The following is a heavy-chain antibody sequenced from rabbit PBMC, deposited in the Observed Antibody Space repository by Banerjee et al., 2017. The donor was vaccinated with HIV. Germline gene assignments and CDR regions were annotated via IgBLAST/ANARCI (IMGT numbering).Heavy chain of an antibody. CDR2: INTSSGNT. Sequence: QEQLEESGGDLVKPEGSLTLTCTASGFSFSNKYVMCWVRQAPGKGLEWIACINTSSGNTVYASWAKGRFTISKTSSTTVTLQMTSLTAADTATYFCSRGYASSSGYLRYFGLWGPGTLVTVS. CDR1: GFSFSNKYV. V-gene: IGHV1S45*01. CDR3: SRGYASSSGYLRYFGL. J-gene: IGHJ4*01. D-gene: IGHD1-1*01.